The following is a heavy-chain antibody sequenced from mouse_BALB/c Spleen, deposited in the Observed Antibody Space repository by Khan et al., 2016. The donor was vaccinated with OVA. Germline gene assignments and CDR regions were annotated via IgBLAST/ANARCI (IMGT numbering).Heavy chain of an antibody. Sequence: QIQLVQSGPELKKPGETVQISCKTSGFTFTNYGMNWVKRAPGKGLKWMGWINTYTGEPTFADDFKGRFAFSLETSASTAYLQINSLTNEDTATYFCARVGYNGTMDCWGQGTSVTVSS. CDR2: INTYTGEP. J-gene: IGHJ4*01. CDR1: GFTFTNYG. CDR3: ARVGYNGTMDC. V-gene: IGHV9-3-1*01. D-gene: IGHD2-14*01.